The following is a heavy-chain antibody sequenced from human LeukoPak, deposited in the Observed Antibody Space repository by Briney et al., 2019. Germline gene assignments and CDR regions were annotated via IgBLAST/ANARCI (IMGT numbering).Heavy chain of an antibody. CDR1: GGSLSGYY. J-gene: IGHJ4*02. CDR2: IHYSGAT. D-gene: IGHD3/OR15-3a*01. Sequence: SETLSLTCAVYGGSLSGYYWSWIRQPPGKGLEWIGEIHYSGATNYGPSLESRATISADMSNNRLSLRLTSVTAADTAVFYCARGNLDGYYFDYWGQGTQVTVSS. V-gene: IGHV4-34*01. CDR3: ARGNLDGYYFDY.